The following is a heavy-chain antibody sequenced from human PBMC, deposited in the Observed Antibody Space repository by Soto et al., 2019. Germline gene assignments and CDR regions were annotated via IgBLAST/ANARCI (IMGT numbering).Heavy chain of an antibody. CDR2: ISAYNGNT. CDR1: GYTFTSYG. Sequence: QVQLVQSGAEVKKPGASVKVSCKASGYTFTSYGISWVRQAPGQGLEWMGWISAYNGNTNYAQKLQGRVTMTTDTSTSAAYMELRSLGTGDTAVYSCARDLVLVPAAILGYWGQGTLVTVSS. V-gene: IGHV1-18*01. CDR3: ARDLVLVPAAILGY. J-gene: IGHJ4*02. D-gene: IGHD2-2*01.